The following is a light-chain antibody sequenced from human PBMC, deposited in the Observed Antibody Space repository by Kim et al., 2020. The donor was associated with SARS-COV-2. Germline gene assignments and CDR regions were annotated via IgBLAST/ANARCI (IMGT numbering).Light chain of an antibody. CDR2: GAI. CDR3: LQYGSSRS. CDR1: QTINLNY. J-gene: IGKJ2*04. V-gene: IGKV3-20*01. Sequence: SCSPRDSATLSCRPNQTINLNYLSWYQHRPGQAPRLLIYGAINRATGIPDRFGGSGSGADFTLTIDRLEPEDFTTYFCLQYGSSRSCGQGTKLEI.